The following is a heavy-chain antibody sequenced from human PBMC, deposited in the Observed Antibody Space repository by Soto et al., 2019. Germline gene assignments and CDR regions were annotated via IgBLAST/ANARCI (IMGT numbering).Heavy chain of an antibody. CDR2: IIPIFGTA. J-gene: IGHJ3*02. D-gene: IGHD3-22*01. CDR1: GGTFSSYA. Sequence: GASVKVSCKASGGTFSSYAISWVRQAPGQGLEWMGGIIPIFGTANYAQKFQGRVTITADESTSTAYMELSSLRSEDTAVYYCARAPYYYDSSGPGHDLDIWGQGTMGTVSS. V-gene: IGHV1-69*13. CDR3: ARAPYYYDSSGPGHDLDI.